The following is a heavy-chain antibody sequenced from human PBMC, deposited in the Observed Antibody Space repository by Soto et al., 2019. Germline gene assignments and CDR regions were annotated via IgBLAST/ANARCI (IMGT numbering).Heavy chain of an antibody. V-gene: IGHV1-18*04. Sequence: ASVKVSCNASGYTFTSYGISWVRQAPGQGLEWMGWISAYNVNTNYAQKLQGRVTMTTDTSTSTAYMELRSLRSDDTAVYYCARDSYDSSGPAFDYWGQGTLVTVSS. CDR3: ARDSYDSSGPAFDY. CDR2: ISAYNVNT. J-gene: IGHJ4*02. D-gene: IGHD3-22*01. CDR1: GYTFTSYG.